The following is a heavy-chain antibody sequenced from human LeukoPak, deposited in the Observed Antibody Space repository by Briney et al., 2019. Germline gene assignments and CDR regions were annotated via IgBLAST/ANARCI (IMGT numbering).Heavy chain of an antibody. V-gene: IGHV4-31*03. CDR1: GGSISSGGYS. CDR2: IYYSGTT. J-gene: IGHJ3*02. D-gene: IGHD3-10*01. Sequence: PSQTLPLTCTVSGGSISSGGYSCTWMRHHPTNVFEWIGHIYYSGTTYYNPSLKSRVTISVDTSKNQFSLKLTSVTAADTAVYYCARDRGNDDFDIWGQGTMVTVSS. CDR3: ARDRGNDDFDI.